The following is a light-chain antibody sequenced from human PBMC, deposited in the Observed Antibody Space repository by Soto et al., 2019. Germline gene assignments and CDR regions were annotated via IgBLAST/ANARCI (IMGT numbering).Light chain of an antibody. CDR3: NSFTTTTTYV. CDR2: DVS. Sequence: ALTQPASVSGSPGQSITISCTGASSDVGGFDHVSWYQQHPGKVPRLLIYDVSSRPSGVSDRFSGSKSGNTASLTISGLQAEDEADYYCNSFTTTTTYVFGTGTKVTVL. J-gene: IGLJ1*01. CDR1: SSDVGGFDH. V-gene: IGLV2-14*03.